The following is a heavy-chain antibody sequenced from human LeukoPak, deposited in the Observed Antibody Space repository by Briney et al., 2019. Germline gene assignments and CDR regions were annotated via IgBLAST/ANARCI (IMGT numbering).Heavy chain of an antibody. CDR1: GYTFTSYD. Sequence: ASVKVSCKASGYTFTSYDINWVPQAPEQGLEWMGWMNPNSGNTGYAQKFQGRVTMTRNTSISTAYMELSSLRSEETAVYYCAIGVNYDFWSGYWYSFAYWGQGTLVTVSS. CDR2: MNPNSGNT. D-gene: IGHD3-3*01. V-gene: IGHV1-8*01. CDR3: AIGVNYDFWSGYWYSFAY. J-gene: IGHJ4*02.